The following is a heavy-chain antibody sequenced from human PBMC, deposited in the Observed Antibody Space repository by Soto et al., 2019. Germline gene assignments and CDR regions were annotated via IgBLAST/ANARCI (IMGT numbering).Heavy chain of an antibody. CDR2: VNAGNGDT. CDR3: ARASSHHDGFDM. CDR1: GYTFSTYT. J-gene: IGHJ3*02. V-gene: IGHV1-3*01. Sequence: GASVKVSCKASGYTFSTYTMHWVRQAPGQRFEWMGWVNAGNGDTRYSQKFQGRVTITRDTFATTGYMELSSLTSEDTAVYYCARASSHHDGFDMWGQGTKVTV.